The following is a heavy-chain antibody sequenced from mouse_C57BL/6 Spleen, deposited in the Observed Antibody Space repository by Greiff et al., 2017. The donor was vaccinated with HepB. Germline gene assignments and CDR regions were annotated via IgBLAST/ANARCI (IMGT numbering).Heavy chain of an antibody. CDR3: ARREGDYAMDY. CDR1: GYTFTSYW. CDR2: IDPSDSET. Sequence: VQLQQPGAELVRPGSSVKLSCKASGYTFTSYWMHWVKQRPIQGLEWIGNIDPSDSETHYNQKFKDKATLTVDKSSSTAYMQLSSLTSEDSAVYYCARREGDYAMDYWGQGTSVTVSS. J-gene: IGHJ4*01. V-gene: IGHV1-52*01.